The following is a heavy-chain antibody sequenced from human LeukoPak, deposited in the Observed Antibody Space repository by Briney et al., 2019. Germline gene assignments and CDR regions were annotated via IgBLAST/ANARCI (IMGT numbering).Heavy chain of an antibody. CDR1: GSTFSIYA. CDR3: AKEGGGSVLYYFDY. D-gene: IGHD3-10*01. CDR2: ISGSGSST. V-gene: IGHV3-23*01. Sequence: GGSLRLSCTASGSTFSIYAMSWVRQTPGKGLEWVSAISGSGSSTYYAGSVKGRFTISRDNSKNTLYLQMNSLRAEDTAVYYCAKEGGGSVLYYFDYWGQGTLVTVSS. J-gene: IGHJ4*02.